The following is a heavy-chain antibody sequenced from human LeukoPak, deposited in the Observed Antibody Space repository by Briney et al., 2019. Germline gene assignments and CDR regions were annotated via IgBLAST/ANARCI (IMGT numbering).Heavy chain of an antibody. V-gene: IGHV3-11*04. CDR2: IGSSGSPI. CDR3: ARPPSVTTAGYYFGY. D-gene: IGHD4-17*01. J-gene: IGHJ4*02. CDR1: GLTFSDYY. Sequence: PGGSLRLSCAASGLTFSDYYMSWIRQAPGKGLEWVSYIGSSGSPIYYADSVRGRFTISRDNAKNSLYLQVNSLRAEDTAVYYCARPPSVTTAGYYFGYWGQGTLVTVSS.